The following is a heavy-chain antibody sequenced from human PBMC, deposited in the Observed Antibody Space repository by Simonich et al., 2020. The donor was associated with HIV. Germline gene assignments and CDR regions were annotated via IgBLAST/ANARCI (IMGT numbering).Heavy chain of an antibody. Sequence: QVPLQQWGAGLLEPSETLSLTCAVYGGSFSGYYWSWIRQPPGTGLEWIGEVNLGGSTYYNPSRKSRVTISVDTSKNQFSLKLSSVTAADTAVYYCARVKATVTVDAFDIWGQGTMVTVSS. V-gene: IGHV4-34*01. CDR1: GGSFSGYY. D-gene: IGHD4-4*01. CDR3: ARVKATVTVDAFDI. CDR2: VNLGGST. J-gene: IGHJ3*02.